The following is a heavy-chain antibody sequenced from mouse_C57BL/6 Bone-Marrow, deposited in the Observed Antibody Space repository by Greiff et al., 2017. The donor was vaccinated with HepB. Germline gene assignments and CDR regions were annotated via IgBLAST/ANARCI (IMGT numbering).Heavy chain of an antibody. Sequence: QVQLQQSGAELARPGASVKMSCKASGYTFTSYTMHWVKQRPGQGLEWIGYINPSSGYTKYNQKFKDKATLTADKSSSTAYMQLSSLTSEDSAVYYCARSLYGSSSWIAYWGQGTLVTVSA. CDR2: INPSSGYT. J-gene: IGHJ3*01. CDR3: ARSLYGSSSWIAY. CDR1: GYTFTSYT. D-gene: IGHD1-1*01. V-gene: IGHV1-4*01.